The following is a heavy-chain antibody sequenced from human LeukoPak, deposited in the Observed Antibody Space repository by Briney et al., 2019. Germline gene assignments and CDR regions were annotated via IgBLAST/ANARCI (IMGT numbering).Heavy chain of an antibody. Sequence: PGGSLRLSCAASGFTFSNYNMNWVRQAPGRWLEWVSSISSSASYIYYADSVKGRFTISRDNAKNSLYLQMNSLRAEDTAVYYCARRGVAVAAPLDYWGQGTLVTVSS. D-gene: IGHD6-19*01. J-gene: IGHJ4*02. CDR3: ARRGVAVAAPLDY. V-gene: IGHV3-21*01. CDR2: ISSSASYI. CDR1: GFTFSNYN.